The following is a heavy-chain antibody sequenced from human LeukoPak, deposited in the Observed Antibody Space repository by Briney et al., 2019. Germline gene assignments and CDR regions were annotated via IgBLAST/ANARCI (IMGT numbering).Heavy chain of an antibody. Sequence: GGSLRLSCAASGFTFSRYSVNWVRQAPGRGLEWVSSISSSSSYIYYADSLKGRFTISRDNAKNSLYLQMNSLRAEDTAVYFCAGDRIIYGDYGDAFDIWGQGTMVTVSS. CDR1: GFTFSRYS. CDR3: AGDRIIYGDYGDAFDI. V-gene: IGHV3-21*01. J-gene: IGHJ3*02. D-gene: IGHD4-17*01. CDR2: ISSSSSYI.